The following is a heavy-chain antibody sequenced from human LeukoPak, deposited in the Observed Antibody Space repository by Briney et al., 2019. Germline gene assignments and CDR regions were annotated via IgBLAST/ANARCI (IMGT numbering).Heavy chain of an antibody. D-gene: IGHD6-13*01. CDR3: VKLSRAAATDFDY. V-gene: IGHV3-23*01. CDR1: GFTFRIYA. J-gene: IGHJ4*02. CDR2: ISATGGST. Sequence: GGSLRLSCAASGFTFRIYAMTWVRQAPGKGLEWVSSISATGGSTYYADSVKGRFTISRDNSKNTVNLQMSSLRVDDTAAYYCVKLSRAAATDFDYWGQGTLVTVSS.